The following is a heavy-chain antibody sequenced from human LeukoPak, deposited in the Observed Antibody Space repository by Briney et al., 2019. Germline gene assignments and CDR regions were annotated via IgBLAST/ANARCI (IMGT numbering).Heavy chain of an antibody. Sequence: SVKVSCKASGGTFSSYAISWVRQAPGQGLEWMGRIIPILGIANYAQKFQGRVTITADKSTSTAYMELSSLRSEDTAVYYCARSNEATGEVDYWGQGTLVTVSS. CDR1: GGTFSSYA. CDR2: IIPILGIA. D-gene: IGHD7-27*01. V-gene: IGHV1-69*04. J-gene: IGHJ4*02. CDR3: ARSNEATGEVDY.